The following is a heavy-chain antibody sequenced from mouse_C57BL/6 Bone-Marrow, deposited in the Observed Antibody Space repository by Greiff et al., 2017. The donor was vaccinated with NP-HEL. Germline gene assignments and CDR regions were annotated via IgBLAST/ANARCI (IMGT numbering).Heavy chain of an antibody. Sequence: QVQLQQPGAELVMPGASVKLSCTASGYTFTSYWMHWVKQRPGQGLEWIGEIDPSDSYTNYNQKFKGKSTLTVDKSSSTAYMQLSSLTAEDSAVYYCARMGSFDYWGQGTTLTVSS. J-gene: IGHJ2*01. CDR3: ARMGSFDY. V-gene: IGHV1-69*01. CDR2: IDPSDSYT. D-gene: IGHD2-3*01. CDR1: GYTFTSYW.